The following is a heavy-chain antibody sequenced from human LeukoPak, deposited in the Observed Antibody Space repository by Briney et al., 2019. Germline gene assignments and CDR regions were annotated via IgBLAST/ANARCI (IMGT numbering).Heavy chain of an antibody. J-gene: IGHJ3*02. CDR2: ISSSSSYI. CDR3: ARDRMYSSSWYRDAFYI. CDR1: GFTFSSYS. V-gene: IGHV3-21*01. D-gene: IGHD6-13*01. Sequence: GGSLRLSCAASGFTFSSYSMNWVRQAPGKGLAWVSSISSSSSYIYYADSVKGRFTISRDNAKNSLYLQMNSLRAEDTAVHYCARDRMYSSSWYRDAFYIWGQGTMVTVSS.